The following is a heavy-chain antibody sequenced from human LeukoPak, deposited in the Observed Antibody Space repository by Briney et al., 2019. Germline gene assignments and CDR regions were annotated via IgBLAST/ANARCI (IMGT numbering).Heavy chain of an antibody. CDR1: GGSFSGYY. V-gene: IGHV4-59*10. D-gene: IGHD4-17*01. Sequence: SETLSLTCAVYGGSFSGYYWSWIRQPAGKGLEWIGRIYTSGSTNYNPSLKSRVTMSVDTSKNQFSLKLSSVTAADTAVYYCARGTTVTYYYYYMDVWGKGTTVTISS. J-gene: IGHJ6*03. CDR2: IYTSGST. CDR3: ARGTTVTYYYYYMDV.